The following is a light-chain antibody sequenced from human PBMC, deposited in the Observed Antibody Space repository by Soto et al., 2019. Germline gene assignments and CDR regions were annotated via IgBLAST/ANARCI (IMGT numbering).Light chain of an antibody. J-gene: IGKJ3*01. V-gene: IGKV1-33*01. CDR3: QQYENLPRFI. Sequence: DIQMTQSPSSLSASVGDRVTITCLASHDIGNYLNWYQQKPGKAPKLLIYYAANLETGVSSRFSGSGSGTDFTFTISSLQPEDISTYFCQQYENLPRFIFGPGTKVHIK. CDR1: HDIGNY. CDR2: YAA.